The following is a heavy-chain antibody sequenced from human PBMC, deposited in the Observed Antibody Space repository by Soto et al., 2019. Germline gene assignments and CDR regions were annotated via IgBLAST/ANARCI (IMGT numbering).Heavy chain of an antibody. CDR2: ISSSSSYT. CDR3: ARDPRSGWDQRYFDY. CDR1: GFTFSDYY. J-gene: IGHJ4*02. V-gene: IGHV3-11*06. Sequence: QVQLVESGGGLVKPGGSLRLSCAASGFTFSDYYMSWIRQAPGKGLEWVSYISSSSSYTNYADSVKGRFTIARDNANNSLYLQMNSLGAEVTAVYYCARDPRSGWDQRYFDYWGQGTLVTVSS. D-gene: IGHD6-19*01.